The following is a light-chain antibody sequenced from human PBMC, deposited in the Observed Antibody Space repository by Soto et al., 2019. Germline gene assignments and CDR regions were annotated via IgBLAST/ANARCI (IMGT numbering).Light chain of an antibody. CDR2: AAS. CDR3: LQHNSYPIT. CDR1: QGINNY. J-gene: IGKJ5*01. V-gene: IGKV1-27*01. Sequence: DIHMTQSPFSLSSSVGDRFTITCRASQGINNYLAWYQQKPGKVPRLLIYAASTLQSGVPSRFSGSGSGTDFTLTISSLQPEDVATYYCLQHNSYPITFGQGTRLEIK.